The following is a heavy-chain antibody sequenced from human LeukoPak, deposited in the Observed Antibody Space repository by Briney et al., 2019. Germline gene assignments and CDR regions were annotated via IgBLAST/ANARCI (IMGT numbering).Heavy chain of an antibody. J-gene: IGHJ4*02. Sequence: SSETLSLTCTVSGGSISSGDYYWSWIRQPPGKGLEWIGYIYYSGSTYYNPSLKSRVTISVDTSKNQFSLKLSSVTAADTAVYYCARVGRGSTSWIDHWGQGTLVTVSS. CDR1: GGSISSGDYY. D-gene: IGHD2-2*01. CDR3: ARVGRGSTSWIDH. CDR2: IYYSGST. V-gene: IGHV4-30-4*01.